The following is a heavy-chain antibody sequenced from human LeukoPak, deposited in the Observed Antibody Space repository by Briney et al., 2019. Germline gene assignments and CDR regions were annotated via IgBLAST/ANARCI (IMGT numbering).Heavy chain of an antibody. V-gene: IGHV4-39*07. CDR2: IYYSAST. J-gene: IGHJ4*02. CDR1: VVSISSSSYY. Sequence: PPETLSLTCTVSVVSISSSSYYCGWIRQPPGKWLEWIGSIYYSASTYDNPSLNSPVTRYVYTTKNQFSLKLSSVAAAATAVYYCARGRIGGPKAPFDYWGQGTLVTVSS. D-gene: IGHD3-16*01. CDR3: ARGRIGGPKAPFDY.